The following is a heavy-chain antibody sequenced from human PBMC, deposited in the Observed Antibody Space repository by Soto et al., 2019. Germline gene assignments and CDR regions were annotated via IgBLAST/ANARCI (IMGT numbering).Heavy chain of an antibody. J-gene: IGHJ3*02. CDR1: GFTFSSYS. CDR2: ISSSSSTI. D-gene: IGHD4-17*01. V-gene: IGHV3-48*01. CDR3: ARASHDYGDYFDAFDI. Sequence: GGSLRLSCAASGFTFSSYSMNWVRQAPGKGLEWVSYISSSSSTIYYADSVKGRFTISRDNAKNSLYLQMNSLRAEDTAVYYCARASHDYGDYFDAFDIWGQGTMVTVSS.